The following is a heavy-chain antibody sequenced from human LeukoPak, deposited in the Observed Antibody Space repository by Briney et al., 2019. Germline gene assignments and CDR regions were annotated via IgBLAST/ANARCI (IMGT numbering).Heavy chain of an antibody. V-gene: IGHV3-7*01. CDR3: ARTYAYDATGDRGH. CDR2: INQDGTEK. J-gene: IGHJ4*02. D-gene: IGHD3-16*01. CDR1: GFTFSSYG. Sequence: GGTLRLSCAASGFTFSSYGMHWVRQAPGKGLEWVASINQDGTEKYYVDSVKGRFTISRDNAKNSLYLQMNSLRAEDTAVYYCARTYAYDATGDRGHWGQGTLVTVSS.